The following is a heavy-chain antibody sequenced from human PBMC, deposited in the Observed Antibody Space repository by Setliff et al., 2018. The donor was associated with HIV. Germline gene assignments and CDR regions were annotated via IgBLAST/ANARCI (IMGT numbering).Heavy chain of an antibody. CDR3: ARGQGWYNWNYQAFDI. Sequence: ASVKVTCKASGYSFSGYYMHWVRQAPGQGLEWMGWINPNSGGTNYAQKFQGRVTMTRDTSISTAYLELSRLRSDDTAVYSCARGQGWYNWNYQAFDIWAQGTMVTVSS. V-gene: IGHV1-2*02. CDR2: INPNSGGT. J-gene: IGHJ3*02. D-gene: IGHD1-7*01. CDR1: GYSFSGYY.